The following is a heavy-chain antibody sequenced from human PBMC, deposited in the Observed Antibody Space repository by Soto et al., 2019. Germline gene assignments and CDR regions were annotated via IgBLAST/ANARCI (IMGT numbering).Heavy chain of an antibody. D-gene: IGHD3-16*01. CDR2: ISGSGDRS. Sequence: VQLLDSGGGLVQPGGSLRLSCAASGFTFSNYAMTWVRQGPGKGLEWVSGISGSGDRSYYADSVKGRFTISRDNSKSTLYLQMNSLRAEDTAVYYCAKAYFVWSSEQPYYFDYWGQGTLVTVSS. J-gene: IGHJ4*02. V-gene: IGHV3-23*01. CDR3: AKAYFVWSSEQPYYFDY. CDR1: GFTFSNYA.